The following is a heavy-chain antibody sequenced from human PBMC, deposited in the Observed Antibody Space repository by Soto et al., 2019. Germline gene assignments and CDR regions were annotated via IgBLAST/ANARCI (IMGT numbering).Heavy chain of an antibody. CDR3: ARGGTFAYDTSGYSVY. D-gene: IGHD3-22*01. CDR2: INPKSGGT. CDR1: GYTFSAYY. V-gene: IGHV1-2*02. J-gene: IGHJ4*02. Sequence: QVHLVQSGAEVKKPGASVKVSCKTSGYTFSAYYMHWVRQAPGQGLEWMGWINPKSGGTLYAQKFPGRVTMTMDTSISTAYMELSRLRSDDTAVYYCARGGTFAYDTSGYSVYWGQGTLVTVSS.